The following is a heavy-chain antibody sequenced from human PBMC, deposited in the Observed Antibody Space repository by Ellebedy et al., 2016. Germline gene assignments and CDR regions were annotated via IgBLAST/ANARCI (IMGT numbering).Heavy chain of an antibody. CDR1: GYTFTSYD. V-gene: IGHV1-8*01. CDR2: MNPNSGNT. D-gene: IGHD2-2*01. Sequence: ASVKVSCXASGYTFTSYDINWVRQATGQGLEWMGWMNPNSGNTGYAQKFQGRVTITADESTSTAYMELRSLRSDDTAVYYCARVGYQLLSDFDYWGQGTLVTVSS. CDR3: ARVGYQLLSDFDY. J-gene: IGHJ4*02.